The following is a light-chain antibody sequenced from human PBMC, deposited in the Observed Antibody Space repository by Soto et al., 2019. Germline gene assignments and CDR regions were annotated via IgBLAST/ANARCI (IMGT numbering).Light chain of an antibody. V-gene: IGLV1-40*01. J-gene: IGLJ2*01. CDR3: QSYDNSLSHVV. Sequence: QSVLTQPPSVSGAPGQRVTIPCTGSSSNIGSFYDVHWYQQLPGTVPKLLIYGDKNRPSGVPDRFSGSKSGPSASLAITGLQAEDEADYYCQSYDNSLSHVVFGGGTKLTVL. CDR2: GDK. CDR1: SSNIGSFYD.